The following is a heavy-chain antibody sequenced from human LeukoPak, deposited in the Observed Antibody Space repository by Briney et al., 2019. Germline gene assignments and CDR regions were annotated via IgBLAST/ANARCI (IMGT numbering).Heavy chain of an antibody. Sequence: GGSLRLSCAASGFTFSSYEMNWVRQAPGKGLEWVANIKQDGSEKYYVDSVKGRFTISRENAKNSLYLQMNSLRAGDTAVYYCVRDPSGHGLDVWGQGTTVTVSS. CDR2: IKQDGSEK. CDR1: GFTFSSYE. D-gene: IGHD5-12*01. CDR3: VRDPSGHGLDV. J-gene: IGHJ6*02. V-gene: IGHV3-7*01.